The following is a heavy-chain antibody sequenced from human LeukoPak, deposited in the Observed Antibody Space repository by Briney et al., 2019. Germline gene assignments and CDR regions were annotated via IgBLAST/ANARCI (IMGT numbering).Heavy chain of an antibody. CDR3: ARHPRDIVVVPAAMETTNWFDP. CDR2: INPNSGGR. J-gene: IGHJ5*02. Sequence: ASVKVSCKDSGYTFTGYYMHWVRQAPGQGLEWMGRINPNSGGRNYAQKFQGRVTMTRDTSISTAYMELSRLRSDDTAVYYCARHPRDIVVVPAAMETTNWFDPWGQGTLVTVSS. V-gene: IGHV1-2*06. D-gene: IGHD2-2*01. CDR1: GYTFTGYY.